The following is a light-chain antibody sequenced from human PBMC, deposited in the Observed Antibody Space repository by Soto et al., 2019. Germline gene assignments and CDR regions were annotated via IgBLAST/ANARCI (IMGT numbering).Light chain of an antibody. J-gene: IGLJ1*01. CDR1: SSNIGSNT. V-gene: IGLV1-44*01. CDR3: AAWDDSLNGPV. CDR2: SNN. Sequence: QSVLNQPPSESGTPGPRVTISCSGSSSNIGSNTVNWYQQLPGTAPKLLIYSNNQRPSGVPDRFSGSKSGTSASLAISGLQSEDEADYYCAAWDDSLNGPVFGTGTKVTVL.